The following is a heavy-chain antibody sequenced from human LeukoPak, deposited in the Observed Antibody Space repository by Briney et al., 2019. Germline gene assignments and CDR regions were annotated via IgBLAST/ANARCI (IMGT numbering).Heavy chain of an antibody. J-gene: IGHJ4*02. Sequence: PGGSLRLSCEVSGFTFSTYWMSWVRQAPGKGLEWVANIKQDGSEKNYVDSVKGRFTISRDNAKNSLYLQMNSLRAEDTAVYYCARDSYETFFDYWGQGTLVTVSS. CDR2: IKQDGSEK. CDR1: GFTFSTYW. D-gene: IGHD5-18*01. V-gene: IGHV3-7*01. CDR3: ARDSYETFFDY.